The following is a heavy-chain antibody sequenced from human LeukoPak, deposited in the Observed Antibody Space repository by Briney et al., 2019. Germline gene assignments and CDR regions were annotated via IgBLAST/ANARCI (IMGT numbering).Heavy chain of an antibody. Sequence: GSLRLSCTASGFSFGDYVMSWVRQAPGKGLEWIGEINHSGSTNYNPSLKSRVTISVDTSKNQFSLKLSSVTAADTAVYYCARVGYCSSTSCYSANPDYYYYGMDVWGQGTTVTVSS. D-gene: IGHD2-2*01. CDR1: GFSFGDYV. CDR2: INHSGST. V-gene: IGHV4-34*01. CDR3: ARVGYCSSTSCYSANPDYYYYGMDV. J-gene: IGHJ6*02.